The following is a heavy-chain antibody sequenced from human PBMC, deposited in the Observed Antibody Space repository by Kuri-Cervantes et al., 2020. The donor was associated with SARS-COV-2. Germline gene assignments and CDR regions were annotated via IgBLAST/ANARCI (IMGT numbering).Heavy chain of an antibody. CDR3: VRDGDHWNFDY. J-gene: IGHJ4*02. D-gene: IGHD1-1*01. CDR1: GFTFRSYG. Sequence: GESLKISCAGFGFTFRSYGVYWVRQAPGKGLVWVSRINPDGSYTNNADSVKGRFTLSRDNAKNMLFLQMNSLRAEDTAVYYCVRDGDHWNFDYWGQGTLVTVSS. CDR2: INPDGSYT. V-gene: IGHV3-74*01.